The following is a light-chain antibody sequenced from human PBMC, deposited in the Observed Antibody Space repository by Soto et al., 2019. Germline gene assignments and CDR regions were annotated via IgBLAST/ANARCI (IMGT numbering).Light chain of an antibody. Sequence: QSVLTQPPSASGTPGQRVTISCSGSGSNIGSNYVYWYQQLPGAAPTLLIQRSNQRPSGVSDRFSGSKSDISASLAISGLRSEDEADYYCAAWDDSLSGVVFGGGTKVTVL. CDR3: AAWDDSLSGVV. CDR2: RSN. CDR1: GSNIGSNY. V-gene: IGLV1-47*01. J-gene: IGLJ3*02.